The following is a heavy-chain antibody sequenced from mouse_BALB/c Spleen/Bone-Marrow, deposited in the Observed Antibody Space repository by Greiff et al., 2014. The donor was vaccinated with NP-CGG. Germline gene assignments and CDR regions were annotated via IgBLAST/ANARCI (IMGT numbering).Heavy chain of an antibody. V-gene: IGHV1S81*02. CDR1: GYTFTSYY. J-gene: IGHJ3*01. CDR3: TNDYLFAY. CDR2: INPSNGGT. D-gene: IGHD2-4*01. Sequence: VKLMESGAELVKPGASVKLSCKASGYTFTSYYMYWVKQRPGQGLEWIGEINPSNGGTNFNEKFKSKATLTVDKSSSTAYMQPSSLTSEDSAVYYCTNDYLFAYWGQGTLVTVSA.